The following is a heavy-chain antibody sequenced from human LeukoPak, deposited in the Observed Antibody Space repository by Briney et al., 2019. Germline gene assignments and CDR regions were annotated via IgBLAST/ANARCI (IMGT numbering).Heavy chain of an antibody. CDR1: GFTFSSYS. D-gene: IGHD3-16*02. Sequence: PGGSLRLSCAASGFTFSSYSMNWVRQAPGKGLEWVSSISSSSSYIYYADSVKGRFTISRDNAKNSLYLQMNSLRAEDTAVYYCTTLLELSPAYYFDYWGQGTLVTVSS. V-gene: IGHV3-21*03. J-gene: IGHJ4*02. CDR2: ISSSSSYI. CDR3: TTLLELSPAYYFDY.